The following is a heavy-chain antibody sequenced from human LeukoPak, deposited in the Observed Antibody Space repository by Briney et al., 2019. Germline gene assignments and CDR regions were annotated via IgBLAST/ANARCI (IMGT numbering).Heavy chain of an antibody. J-gene: IGHJ4*02. CDR3: TIYGYSYGYGY. Sequence: GGSLRLSCAASGFTFSGSAMHWVRQASGKGLEWVGRIRSKADSYATAYAASVKGRFTISRDDSKNTAYLQMNSLKTEDTAVYYCTIYGYSYGYGYWGQGTLVTVSS. D-gene: IGHD5-18*01. V-gene: IGHV3-73*01. CDR2: IRSKADSYAT. CDR1: GFTFSGSA.